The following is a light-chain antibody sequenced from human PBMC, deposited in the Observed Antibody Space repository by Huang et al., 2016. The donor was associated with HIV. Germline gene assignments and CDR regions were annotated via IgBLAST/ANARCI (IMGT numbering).Light chain of an antibody. J-gene: IGKJ2*01. CDR3: MQRIEFPYT. Sequence: IVLTQTPLSLPVTPGEPASISCRSSQSLLASDDGNTYLDGYLQKPGQFPKRLIYTISSRASGVPDRFSGSGSGTDFTLKISSVEAEDVGVYYCMQRIEFPYTFGQGTKLHVK. CDR1: QSLLASDDGNTY. CDR2: TIS. V-gene: IGKV2-40*01.